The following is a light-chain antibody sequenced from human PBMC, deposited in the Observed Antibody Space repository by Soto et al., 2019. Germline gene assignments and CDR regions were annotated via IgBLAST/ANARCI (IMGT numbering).Light chain of an antibody. CDR3: QQYNSWPLT. CDR1: QSLNSD. V-gene: IGKV3-15*01. CDR2: GAS. J-gene: IGKJ4*01. Sequence: ETVMTQSPATLSMSPGERATLSCRASQSLNSDLAWYQQKPGQAPRLLIYGASTRATGIPGRFSGSGSGTEFTLTISSLQSEDFAVYYCQQYNSWPLTFGGGT.